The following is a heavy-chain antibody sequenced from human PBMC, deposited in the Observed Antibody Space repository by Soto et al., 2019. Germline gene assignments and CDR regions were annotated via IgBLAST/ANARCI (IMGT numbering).Heavy chain of an antibody. CDR3: TTDITMIVVVISDY. CDR1: GFTFSNAW. J-gene: IGHJ4*02. CDR2: IKSKTDGGTT. Sequence: GVSLRLSCAASGFTFSNAWMSWVRQAPGKGLEWVGRIKSKTDGGTTDYAAPVKGRFTISRDDSKNTLYLQMNSLKTENKAVYYCTTDITMIVVVISDYWGQGTLVTVFS. V-gene: IGHV3-15*01. D-gene: IGHD3-22*01.